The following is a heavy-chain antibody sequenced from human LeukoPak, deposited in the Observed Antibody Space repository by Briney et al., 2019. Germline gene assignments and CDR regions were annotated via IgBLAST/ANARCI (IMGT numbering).Heavy chain of an antibody. V-gene: IGHV1-46*01. CDR2: INPSGGST. CDR3: ARVAQFPKDCSSTSCYSYMDV. D-gene: IGHD2-2*02. Sequence: ASVKVSCKASGYTFTSYYMHWVRQAPGQGLEWMGIINPSGGSTSYAQKFQGRVTMTRDTSTSTVYMELSSLRSEDTAVYYCARVAQFPKDCSSTSCYSYMDVWGKGTTVTVSS. J-gene: IGHJ6*03. CDR1: GYTFTSYY.